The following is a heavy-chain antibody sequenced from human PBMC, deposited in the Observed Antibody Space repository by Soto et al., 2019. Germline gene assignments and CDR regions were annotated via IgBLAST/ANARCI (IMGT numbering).Heavy chain of an antibody. CDR3: ARESLAVAGHLTGAFDI. V-gene: IGHV1-69*01. CDR1: GGTFSSYA. D-gene: IGHD6-19*01. Sequence: QGQLVQSGAEVNKPGSSVKVSCQASGGTFSSYAISWVRQAPGQGLEWRGGIIPIFGTANYAQKFQGRVTMTADESTSTDYMELSSLRSEETAVYYCARESLAVAGHLTGAFDIWGQGTMVTVSS. J-gene: IGHJ3*02. CDR2: IIPIFGTA.